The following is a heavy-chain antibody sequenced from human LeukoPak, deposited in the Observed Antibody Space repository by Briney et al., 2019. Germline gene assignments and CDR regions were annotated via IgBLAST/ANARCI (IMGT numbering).Heavy chain of an antibody. D-gene: IGHD3-9*01. CDR2: INPNSGGT. CDR1: GYTFTGYY. CDR3: ARGRALRYFDWLLGYYFDY. Sequence: GASVKVSCKASGYTFTGYYMHWVRQAPGQGLEWMGWINPNSGGTNYAQKFQGRVTMTRDTSISTAYMELSRLRSDDTAVYYCARGRALRYFDWLLGYYFDYWGQGTLVTVSS. J-gene: IGHJ4*02. V-gene: IGHV1-2*02.